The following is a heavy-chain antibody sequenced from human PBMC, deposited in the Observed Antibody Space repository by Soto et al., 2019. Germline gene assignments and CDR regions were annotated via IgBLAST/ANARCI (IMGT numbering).Heavy chain of an antibody. D-gene: IGHD3-16*02. CDR2: ISSSGSTI. CDR3: AREYYDYIWGSYRSGGFDY. Sequence: QVQLVESGGGLVKPGGSLRLSCAASGFTFSDYYMSWIRQAPGKGLEWVSYISSSGSTIYYADSVKGRFTIARDNATNSLYLQMNSLRAEDTAVYYCAREYYDYIWGSYRSGGFDYWGQGTLVTVSS. V-gene: IGHV3-11*01. J-gene: IGHJ4*02. CDR1: GFTFSDYY.